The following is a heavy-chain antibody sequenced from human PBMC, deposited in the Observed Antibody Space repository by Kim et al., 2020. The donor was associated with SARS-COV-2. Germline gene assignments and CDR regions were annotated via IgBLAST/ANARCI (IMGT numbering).Heavy chain of an antibody. Sequence: GESLKISCTGSGYRFNSFWIGWVRQTPGTGLEWLGNIYPADSDRKHSPSFQGQAALSVDKTVNTAYLKLNSLKASVSGVYFCARRGSSWPSGDNWFDLWG. CDR1: GYRFNSFW. CDR3: ARRGSSWPSGDNWFDL. CDR2: IYPADSDR. D-gene: IGHD1-26*01. V-gene: IGHV5-51*01. J-gene: IGHJ5*02.